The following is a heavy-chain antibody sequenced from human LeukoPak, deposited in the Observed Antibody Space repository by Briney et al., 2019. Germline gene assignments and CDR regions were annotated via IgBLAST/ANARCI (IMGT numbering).Heavy chain of an antibody. CDR2: ISSSSDYI. CDR3: ARDSPYSYDIPA. D-gene: IGHD3-22*01. J-gene: IGHJ4*02. Sequence: PGGSLRLSCAASGFTFSSYSMNWVRQAPGKGLEWVSSISSSSDYIYYADSVKGRFTLSRDNANNSLYLQMNSLRAEDTAVYYCARDSPYSYDIPAWGQGILVTVSS. CDR1: GFTFSSYS. V-gene: IGHV3-21*01.